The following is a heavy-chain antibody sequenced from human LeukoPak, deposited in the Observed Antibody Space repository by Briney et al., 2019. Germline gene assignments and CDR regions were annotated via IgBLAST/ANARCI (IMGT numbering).Heavy chain of an antibody. Sequence: PGGSLRLSCTASGFSFSGHWMHWVRQAPGKGLVWASGINSDGSSTTYADSVKGRFTISRDNAKNTLYLQMNNLRAEDTAVYYCARGRYYGMDVWGQGTTVTVSS. CDR3: ARGRYYGMDV. J-gene: IGHJ6*02. CDR2: INSDGSST. V-gene: IGHV3-74*03. CDR1: GFSFSGHW.